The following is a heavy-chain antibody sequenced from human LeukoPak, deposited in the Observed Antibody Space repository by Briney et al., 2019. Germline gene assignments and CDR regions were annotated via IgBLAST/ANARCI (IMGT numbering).Heavy chain of an antibody. J-gene: IGHJ2*01. V-gene: IGHV4-61*02. CDR3: ASDSSGSNGKVWYFDL. Sequence: SSQTLSLTCTVSGGSISSGSYYWSWIRQPAGKGLEWIGRIYTSGSTNYNPSLKSRVTISVDTSKNQFSLKLSSVTAADTAVYYCASDSSGSNGKVWYFDLWGRGTLVTVSS. CDR2: IYTSGST. CDR1: GGSISSGSYY. D-gene: IGHD6-19*01.